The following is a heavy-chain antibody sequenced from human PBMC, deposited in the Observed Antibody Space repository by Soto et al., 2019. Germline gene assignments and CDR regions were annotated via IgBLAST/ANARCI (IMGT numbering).Heavy chain of an antibody. D-gene: IGHD4-17*01. V-gene: IGHV4-34*01. J-gene: IGHJ4*02. CDR3: ARAYGGKVFDY. CDR2: INHSGST. CDR1: GWSFSGYY. Sequence: QVQLQQWGAGLLKPSETLSLTCAVYGWSFSGYYWSWIRQPPGKGLEWIGEINHSGSTNYNPALKRXVTISVDTSKNQFSLKLSSVTAADTAVYYCARAYGGKVFDYWGQGTLVTVSS.